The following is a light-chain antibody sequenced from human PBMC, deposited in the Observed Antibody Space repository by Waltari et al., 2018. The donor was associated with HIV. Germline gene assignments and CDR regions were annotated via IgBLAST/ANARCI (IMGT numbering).Light chain of an antibody. CDR3: SSYTSSSTLV. Sequence: QSALTQPASVSGSPGQSITISCTGTSSDIGSYNYVSWYQQHPGKPPKVLIYEVSHRPSGVSNRLSGSKSGNTASLTISGLQAEDEADYYCSSYTSSSTLVFGGGTKLTVL. J-gene: IGLJ2*01. CDR1: SSDIGSYNY. V-gene: IGLV2-14*01. CDR2: EVS.